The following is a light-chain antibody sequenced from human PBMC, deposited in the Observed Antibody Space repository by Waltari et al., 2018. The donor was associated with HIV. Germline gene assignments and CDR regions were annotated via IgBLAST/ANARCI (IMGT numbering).Light chain of an antibody. Sequence: QSVLTQPPSISGAPGQRITVSCSGPSSNIGAGYALHWYPQLPGTAPKLLLYKNKNRPSGVPDRFSASKSDASASLAITGLQAVDEGDYFCQSYDTSLSAWVFGGGTRLTVL. CDR2: KNK. J-gene: IGLJ2*01. V-gene: IGLV1-40*03. CDR3: QSYDTSLSAWV. CDR1: SSNIGAGYA.